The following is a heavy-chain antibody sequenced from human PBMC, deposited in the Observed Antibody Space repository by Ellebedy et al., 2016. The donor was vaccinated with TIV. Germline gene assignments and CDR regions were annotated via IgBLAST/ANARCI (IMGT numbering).Heavy chain of an antibody. V-gene: IGHV4-59*08. CDR3: ASHGYCSGGICPTYFYS. J-gene: IGHJ4*02. D-gene: IGHD2-15*01. CDR2: IHYTGSS. CDR1: GGSINSYF. Sequence: MPSETLSLTCTVSGGSINSYFWNWMRQSPGKGLEWIGYIHYTGSSNYNPSLKSRVAISLDTSKSQVSLNLSSVGAADTAVYYCASHGYCSGGICPTYFYSWGQGTLVTVYS.